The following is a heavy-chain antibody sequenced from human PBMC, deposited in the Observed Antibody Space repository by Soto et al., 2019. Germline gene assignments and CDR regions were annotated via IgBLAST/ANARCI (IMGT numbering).Heavy chain of an antibody. Sequence: QVRLVESGGGVVQPGRSLRLSCAASGFTFSSYGMHWVRQAPGKGLEWVAVIWYDGSNKYYADSVKGRFTISRDNSKNTLYLQMNSLRAEDTAVYYCARDYCDYLSYLDYWGQGTLVTVSS. CDR2: IWYDGSNK. CDR1: GFTFSSYG. V-gene: IGHV3-33*01. J-gene: IGHJ4*02. D-gene: IGHD4-17*01. CDR3: ARDYCDYLSYLDY.